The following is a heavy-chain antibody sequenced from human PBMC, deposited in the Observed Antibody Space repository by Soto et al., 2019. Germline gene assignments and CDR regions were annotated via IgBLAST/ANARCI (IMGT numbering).Heavy chain of an antibody. D-gene: IGHD3-10*01. CDR3: VRQGFGALHGLVDV. CDR1: GGSASSNSYS. CDR2: IYSTENT. J-gene: IGHJ6*02. V-gene: IGHV4-39*01. Sequence: SXTLSLTCTVSGGSASSNSYSCGWILQCPGKGLEWIGTIYSTENTYYHPSLLSRVTISVDTSMNEFSLKLTSVTATDTAVYYCVRQGFGALHGLVDVWGQGTTVTVSS.